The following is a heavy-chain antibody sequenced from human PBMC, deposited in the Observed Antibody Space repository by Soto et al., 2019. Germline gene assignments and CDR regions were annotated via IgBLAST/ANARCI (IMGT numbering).Heavy chain of an antibody. D-gene: IGHD6-13*01. CDR1: GYTFTSYA. V-gene: IGHV1-3*01. J-gene: IGHJ6*02. CDR2: INAGNGNT. CDR3: AGVRSSSWYNYYYYGMDV. Sequence: ASVKVSCKASGYTFTSYAMHWVRQAPGQRLEWMGWINAGNGNTKYSQKFQGRVTITRDTSASTAYMELSSLRSEDTAVYYCAGVRSSSWYNYYYYGMDVWGQGTTVTVSS.